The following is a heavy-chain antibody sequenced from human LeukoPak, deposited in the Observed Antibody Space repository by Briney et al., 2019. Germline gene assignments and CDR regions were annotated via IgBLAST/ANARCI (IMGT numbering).Heavy chain of an antibody. CDR2: INHSGST. J-gene: IGHJ6*02. CDR3: ASRITMVRGVITSSYYYGMDD. CDR1: GGSFSGYY. Sequence: PSETLSLTCAVYGGSFSGYYWSWIRQPPGKGLEWIGEINHSGSTNYNPSLKSRVTISVDTSKTHFSLKLSSVTAADTAVYYCASRITMVRGVITSSYYYGMDDCCEGTTVTVAS. D-gene: IGHD3-10*01. V-gene: IGHV4-34*01.